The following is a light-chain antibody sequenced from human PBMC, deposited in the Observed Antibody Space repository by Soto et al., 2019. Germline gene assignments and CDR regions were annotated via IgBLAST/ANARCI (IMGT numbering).Light chain of an antibody. CDR1: QGIRND. CDR2: AAS. J-gene: IGKJ2*01. CDR3: LQDYIYTPT. Sequence: AIQMTQSPSSLSASVGDRVTITCRASQGIRNDLGWYQRKPGKAPKLLIYAASSLETGVPSRFSGSGSGTDFTLTISSLQPEDFATYYCLQDYIYTPTFGQGTKLEIK. V-gene: IGKV1-6*01.